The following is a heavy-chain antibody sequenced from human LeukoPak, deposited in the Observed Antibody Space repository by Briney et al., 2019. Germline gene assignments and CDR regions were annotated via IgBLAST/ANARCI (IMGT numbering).Heavy chain of an antibody. CDR3: ARVARPMYYYDSSSVPAPY. J-gene: IGHJ4*02. D-gene: IGHD3-22*01. CDR1: GFTFTSSA. V-gene: IGHV1-58*02. Sequence: GTSVKVSCKASGFTFTSSAMQWVRQARGQRLEWIGWIVVGSGNTNYAQKFQERVTITRDMSTSTAYMELSSLRSEDTAVYYCARVARPMYYYDSSSVPAPYWGQGTLVTVSS. CDR2: IVVGSGNT.